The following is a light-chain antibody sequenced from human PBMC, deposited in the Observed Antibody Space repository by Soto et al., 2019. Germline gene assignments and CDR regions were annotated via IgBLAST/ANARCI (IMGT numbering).Light chain of an antibody. CDR1: SSDIGDHNY. CDR2: EAS. J-gene: IGLJ1*01. CDR3: SSYTRSSSLYV. V-gene: IGLV2-14*01. Sequence: QSALNQPASVSGSPGQSITISCSGTSSDIGDHNYVSWYQQHPGKAPQLMIYEASNRPSGVSDRFYASKSGNTASLTISGLQAEDEADYYCSSYTRSSSLYVFGTGTKLTVL.